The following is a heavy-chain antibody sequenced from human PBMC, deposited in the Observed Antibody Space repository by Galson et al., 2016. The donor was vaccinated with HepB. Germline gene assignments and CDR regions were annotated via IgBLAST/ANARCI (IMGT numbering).Heavy chain of an antibody. CDR3: AIEYSSGWDLDH. CDR1: GYTLSELS. V-gene: IGHV1-24*01. J-gene: IGHJ4*02. D-gene: IGHD6-19*01. Sequence: SVKVSCKVSGYTLSELSMHWVRQAPGKGLEWIGRSEPEDGDTIYAQNFQGRVTMTEDTSTDSAYMELSSLRSEDTAMYYCAIEYSSGWDLDHWGQGTLVTVSS. CDR2: SEPEDGDT.